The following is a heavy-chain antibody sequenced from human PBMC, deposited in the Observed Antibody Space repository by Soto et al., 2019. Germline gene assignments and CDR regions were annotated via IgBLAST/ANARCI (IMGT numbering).Heavy chain of an antibody. CDR2: IIPIFGTA. J-gene: IGHJ6*02. D-gene: IGHD2-15*01. V-gene: IGHV1-69*05. CDR1: GGTISSYA. Sequence: SVKVSCKASGGTISSYAISWVRQAPGQGLEWMGGIIPIFGTANYAQKFQGRVTMTRDTSISTAYMELSRLRSDDTAVYYCARDRGIVVVVGMDVWGQGTTFTVSS. CDR3: ARDRGIVVVVGMDV.